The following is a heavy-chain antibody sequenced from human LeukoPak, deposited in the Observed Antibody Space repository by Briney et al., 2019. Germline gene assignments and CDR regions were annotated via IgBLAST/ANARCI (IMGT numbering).Heavy chain of an antibody. CDR1: GFAFCDYE. D-gene: IGHD3-10*02. J-gene: IGHJ4*02. V-gene: IGHV3-48*03. CDR3: ARGALHVFDY. Sequence: PGGSLRLSCAASGFAFCDYEINWVRQAPGKGLEWVSCISTSGSTTYYADSVKGRFTISRDNAKNSLFLQMNTLTAEDAAVYYCARGALHVFDYWGQGTPVTVSS. CDR2: ISTSGSTT.